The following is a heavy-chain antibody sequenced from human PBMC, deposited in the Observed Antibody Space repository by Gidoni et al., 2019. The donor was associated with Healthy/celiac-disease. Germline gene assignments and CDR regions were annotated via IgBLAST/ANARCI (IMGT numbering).Heavy chain of an antibody. V-gene: IGHV4-31*03. Sequence: QVQLQESGPGLVKPSQTLSLTCTVSGGSISSGGYSWSWIRQHPGTGREWIGYLYDSGSTYYTPSRKSRVTLLVDTDKNQFFLKLSSVTAADTVVYYWERGPGSNYGREVSINWFDPWGQGTLVTVSS. CDR2: LYDSGST. J-gene: IGHJ5*02. D-gene: IGHD4-4*01. CDR3: ERGPGSNYGREVSINWFDP. CDR1: GGSISSGGYS.